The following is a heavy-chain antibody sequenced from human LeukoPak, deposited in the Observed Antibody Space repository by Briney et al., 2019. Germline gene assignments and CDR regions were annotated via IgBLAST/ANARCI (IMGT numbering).Heavy chain of an antibody. CDR3: ARGTSGYYFGPVDY. D-gene: IGHD3-22*01. Sequence: PSETLSLTCAVSGGSISSGGYSWSWIRQPPGKGLEWIGYIYYSGSTYYNPSLKSRVTISVDTSKNQFSLKLSSVTAADTAVYYCARGTSGYYFGPVDYWGQGTLVTVSS. V-gene: IGHV4-30-4*07. CDR1: GGSISSGGYS. J-gene: IGHJ4*02. CDR2: IYYSGST.